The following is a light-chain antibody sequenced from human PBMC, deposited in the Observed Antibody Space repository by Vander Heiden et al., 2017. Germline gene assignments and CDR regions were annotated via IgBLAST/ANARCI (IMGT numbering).Light chain of an antibody. CDR2: KAS. V-gene: IGKV1-5*03. Sequence: DIQMTQSPSTLSASVGDRVTITCRASQSISSWLAWYQQKPGKAPKLLIYKASSLESGGPTRFSGSGSGTECTLTISSLQPDDFATYYCQHDWTFGQGTKVEIK. CDR1: QSISSW. J-gene: IGKJ1*01. CDR3: QHDWT.